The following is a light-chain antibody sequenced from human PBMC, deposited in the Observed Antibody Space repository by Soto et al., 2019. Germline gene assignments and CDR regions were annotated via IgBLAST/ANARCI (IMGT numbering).Light chain of an antibody. Sequence: QSALTQPASVSGSPGQSITISCTGTSSDVGGYNYVSWYQQHPGKAPKFLIDEVSNRPSGVSNRFSGSKSGNTASLTIYGLQAEDEADYYCSSYTSTNTWVFGGGTKVTVL. J-gene: IGLJ3*02. CDR2: EVS. CDR3: SSYTSTNTWV. CDR1: SSDVGGYNY. V-gene: IGLV2-14*01.